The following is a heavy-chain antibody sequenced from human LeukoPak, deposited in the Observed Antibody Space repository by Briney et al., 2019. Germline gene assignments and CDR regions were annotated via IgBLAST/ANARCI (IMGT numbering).Heavy chain of an antibody. D-gene: IGHD6-13*01. CDR2: ISYDGSNK. J-gene: IGHJ4*02. CDR3: GRFRQQLGIDY. V-gene: IGHV3-30*03. Sequence: GRSLRLSCAASGFTFSSYGMHWVRQAPGKGLEWVAVISYDGSNKYYTDSVKGRFTISRDNSKNTLYLQMDGLRAEDTAVYYCGRFRQQLGIDYWGQGTLVTVSS. CDR1: GFTFSSYG.